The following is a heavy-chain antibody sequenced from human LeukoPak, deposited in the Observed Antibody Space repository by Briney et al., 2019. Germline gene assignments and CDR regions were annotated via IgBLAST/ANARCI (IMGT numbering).Heavy chain of an antibody. CDR3: AKSPKRGGYSGYDADYYYYYMDV. J-gene: IGHJ6*03. Sequence: PGGSLRLSCAASGFTFSTYGMHWVRQAPGKGLEWVTFIRYDGNNQNYADSVKGRFTISRDNSKNTLYLQMNSLRAEDTAVYYCAKSPKRGGYSGYDADYYYYYMDVWGKGTTVTVSS. CDR2: IRYDGNNQ. D-gene: IGHD5-12*01. V-gene: IGHV3-30*02. CDR1: GFTFSTYG.